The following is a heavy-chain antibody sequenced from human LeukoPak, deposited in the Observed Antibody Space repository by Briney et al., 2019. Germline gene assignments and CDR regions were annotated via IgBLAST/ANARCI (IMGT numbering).Heavy chain of an antibody. Sequence: PSETLSLTCTVSGVSISSSNSYWGWIRQPPGKGLEWIGSIYYSGSTNYNPSLKSRVTISVDTSKNQFSLKLSSVIAADTAVYYCARVVPAANYYYYMDVWGKGTTVTISS. J-gene: IGHJ6*03. CDR1: GVSISSSNSY. CDR3: ARVVPAANYYYYMDV. CDR2: IYYSGST. V-gene: IGHV4-39*07. D-gene: IGHD2-2*01.